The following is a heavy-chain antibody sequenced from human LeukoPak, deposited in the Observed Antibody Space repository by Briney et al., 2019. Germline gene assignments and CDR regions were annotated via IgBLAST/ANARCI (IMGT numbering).Heavy chain of an antibody. Sequence: QPGGSLRLSCAASGFTFSSYWMSRVRQAPGKGLEWVAVISYDGNNKYYADSVKGRFTISRDNSKNTLYLQTNSLRAEDTAVYYCALIAVAGNFDYWGQGTLVTVSS. CDR2: ISYDGNNK. CDR3: ALIAVAGNFDY. V-gene: IGHV3-30*03. D-gene: IGHD6-19*01. J-gene: IGHJ4*02. CDR1: GFTFSSYW.